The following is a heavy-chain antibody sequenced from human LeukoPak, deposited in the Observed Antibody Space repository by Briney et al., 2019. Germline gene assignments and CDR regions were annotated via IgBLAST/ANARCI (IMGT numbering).Heavy chain of an antibody. CDR1: GNYW. D-gene: IGHD2-2*01. V-gene: IGHV3-74*01. CDR2: INSDGSWT. J-gene: IGHJ4*02. CDR3: VSFYETY. Sequence: GGALRLSCAAFGNYWMHWVRQAPGKGLVWVSHINSDGSWTSYADSVKGRFTISKDNAKNTVYLQMNNLRAEDTAVYYCVSFYETYWGRGTLVTVSS.